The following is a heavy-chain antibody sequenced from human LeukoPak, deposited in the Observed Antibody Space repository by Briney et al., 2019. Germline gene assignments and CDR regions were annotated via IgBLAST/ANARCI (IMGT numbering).Heavy chain of an antibody. CDR2: ISAYNGNT. Sequence: ASVKVSCKASGYTFTSYGISWVRQAPGQGLEWMGWISAYNGNTNYAQKLQGRVTMTTDTSTSTAYMELRSLRSDDTAVYYCARDRLVAATHRGWFDPWGQGTLVTVSS. D-gene: IGHD2-15*01. J-gene: IGHJ5*02. V-gene: IGHV1-18*01. CDR1: GYTFTSYG. CDR3: ARDRLVAATHRGWFDP.